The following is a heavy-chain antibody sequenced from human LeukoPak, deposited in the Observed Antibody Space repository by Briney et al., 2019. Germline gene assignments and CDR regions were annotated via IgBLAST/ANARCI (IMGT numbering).Heavy chain of an antibody. Sequence: GGSLRLSCAASGFTFSNAWMSWVRQAPGKGLGWVGRIKSKTDGGTTDYAAPVKGRFTISRDDSKNTLYLQMNSLKTEDTAVYYCTRGSWTTGDSYHYGMDVWGQGTTVTVSS. V-gene: IGHV3-15*01. CDR2: IKSKTDGGTT. CDR3: TRGSWTTGDSYHYGMDV. CDR1: GFTFSNAW. J-gene: IGHJ6*02. D-gene: IGHD3/OR15-3a*01.